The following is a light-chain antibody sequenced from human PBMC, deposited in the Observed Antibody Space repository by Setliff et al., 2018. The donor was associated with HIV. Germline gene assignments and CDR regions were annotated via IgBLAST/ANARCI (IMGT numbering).Light chain of an antibody. CDR2: STN. V-gene: IGLV1-44*01. J-gene: IGLJ2*01. Sequence: QPALTQPPSASGTPGQRVTISCSGSSSNIGRNAVTWYQQLPGAAPRLLIYSTNQRPAGVPARFSGSKSGTSASLAISGLQSEDEADYYCAAWDDSLNGHGVFGGGTKVTVL. CDR1: SSNIGRNA. CDR3: AAWDDSLNGHGV.